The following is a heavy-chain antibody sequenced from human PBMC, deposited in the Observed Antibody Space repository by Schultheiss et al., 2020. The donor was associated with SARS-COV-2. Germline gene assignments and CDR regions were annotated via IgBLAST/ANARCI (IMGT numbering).Heavy chain of an antibody. V-gene: IGHV4-59*12. J-gene: IGHJ4*02. CDR1: GGSISSYY. CDR3: ARDQMTGDYYDSSVDY. Sequence: SETLSLTCTVSGGSISSYYWSWIRQPPGKGLEWIGSIYYSGSTYYNPSLKSLVTISVDTSKNQFSLKLSSVTAADTAVYYCARDQMTGDYYDSSVDYWGQGTLVTVSS. D-gene: IGHD3-22*01. CDR2: IYYSGST.